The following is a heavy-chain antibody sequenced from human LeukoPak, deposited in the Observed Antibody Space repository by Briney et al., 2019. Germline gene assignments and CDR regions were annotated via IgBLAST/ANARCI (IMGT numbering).Heavy chain of an antibody. D-gene: IGHD5-18*01. CDR3: ARSPRGYSYGYLFDY. CDR1: GFTFSSYA. V-gene: IGHV3-30-3*01. J-gene: IGHJ4*02. Sequence: GGSLRLSCAASGFTFSSYAMHWVRQAPGKGLEWVAVISYDGSNKYYADSVKGRFTISRDNSKNTLYLQMNSLRAEDTAVYYCARSPRGYSYGYLFDYWGQGTPVTVSS. CDR2: ISYDGSNK.